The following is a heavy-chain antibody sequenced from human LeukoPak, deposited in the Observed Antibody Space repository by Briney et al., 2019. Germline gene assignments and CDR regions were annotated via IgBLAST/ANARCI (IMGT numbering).Heavy chain of an antibody. D-gene: IGHD3-3*01. Sequence: GGSLRLSCAASGFTFSNYWMTWVRQAPGKGLEWVANIKPDESEKYYVGSVKGRFTISRDNAKNSLYLQMNSLRAEDTAVYYCAKRSLSGTWYFDLWGRGTLVIVSS. V-gene: IGHV3-7*03. CDR2: IKPDESEK. CDR1: GFTFSNYW. J-gene: IGHJ2*01. CDR3: AKRSLSGTWYFDL.